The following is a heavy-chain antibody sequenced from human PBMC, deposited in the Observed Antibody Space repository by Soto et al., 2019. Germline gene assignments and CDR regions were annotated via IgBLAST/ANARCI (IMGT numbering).Heavy chain of an antibody. Sequence: GGSLRLSCAASGFTFSNAWMSWVRQAPGKGLEWVGRIKSKTDGGTTDYAAPVKGRFTISRDDSKNTLYLQMNSLKTEDTAVYYCTSYYYGSGSYYFDIWGQGTMVTGSS. V-gene: IGHV3-15*01. CDR1: GFTFSNAW. J-gene: IGHJ3*02. CDR2: IKSKTDGGTT. CDR3: TSYYYGSGSYYFDI. D-gene: IGHD3-10*01.